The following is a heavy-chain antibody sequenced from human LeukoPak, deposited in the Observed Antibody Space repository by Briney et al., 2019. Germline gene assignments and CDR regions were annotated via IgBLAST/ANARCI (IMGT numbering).Heavy chain of an antibody. CDR1: GDSVSNNIAA. Sequence: SQTLSLTCAISGDSVSNNIAAWNWIMQSPSRGLEWLGRTYYRSKWYNDYAASVKSRITINPDTSKNQFSLQVNSVTPEDTAVYYCARYSGTQVGPWGQGTLVTVSS. CDR2: TYYRSKWYN. V-gene: IGHV6-1*01. J-gene: IGHJ5*02. D-gene: IGHD1-26*01. CDR3: ARYSGTQVGP.